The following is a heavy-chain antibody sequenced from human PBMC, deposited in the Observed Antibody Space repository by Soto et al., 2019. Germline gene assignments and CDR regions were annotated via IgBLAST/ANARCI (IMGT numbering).Heavy chain of an antibody. CDR2: IPGYGGTT. Sequence: EVQLLESGGGLVEPGGSLRLSCAASGFTFSSYAMSWVRQAPGKGLEWVSAIPGYGGTTFYADSVKGRFTISRDNSENTLYLQMNSLRAEDTAVYYCAKRGDSGWHCFDSWGQGTLVTVSS. CDR3: AKRGDSGWHCFDS. V-gene: IGHV3-23*01. CDR1: GFTFSSYA. J-gene: IGHJ4*02. D-gene: IGHD6-19*01.